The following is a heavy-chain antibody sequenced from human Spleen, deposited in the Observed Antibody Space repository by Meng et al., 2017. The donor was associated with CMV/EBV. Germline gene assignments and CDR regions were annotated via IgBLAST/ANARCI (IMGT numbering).Heavy chain of an antibody. Sequence: GALRLSYAASGFDFSVYSMNWVRPATGKGPVWVSRIKSDGYDTFYADSVKGRFTISRDNATNSVFLQMNTLRVDDTALYYCARDQGLVFGEVIPYFDYWGQGTPVTVSS. CDR2: IKSDGYDT. CDR1: GFDFSVYS. D-gene: IGHD3-10*01. CDR3: ARDQGLVFGEVIPYFDY. V-gene: IGHV3-74*01. J-gene: IGHJ4*02.